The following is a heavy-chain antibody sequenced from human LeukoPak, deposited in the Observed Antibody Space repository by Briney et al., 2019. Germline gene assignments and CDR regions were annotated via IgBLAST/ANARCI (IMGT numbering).Heavy chain of an antibody. CDR1: GYTFTSYG. CDR2: INPNSGGT. J-gene: IGHJ4*02. V-gene: IGHV1-2*02. CDR3: ARPNYYDSSGYYDGDY. D-gene: IGHD3-22*01. Sequence: ASVKVSCKASGYTFTSYGISWVRQAPGQGLEWMGWINPNSGGTNYAQKFQGRVTMTRDTSISTAYMELSRLRSDDTAVYYCARPNYYDSSGYYDGDYWGQGTLVTVSS.